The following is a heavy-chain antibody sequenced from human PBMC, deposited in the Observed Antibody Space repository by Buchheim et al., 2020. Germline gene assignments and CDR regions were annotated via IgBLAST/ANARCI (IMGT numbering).Heavy chain of an antibody. D-gene: IGHD2-15*01. V-gene: IGHV3-13*04. Sequence: EVQLVESGGGLVQPGGSLRLSCAASGFSFSSYDMHWVRQITGKGLEWVSGIGIGGDTYYSGSVKGRFSVSRENAKSSMYLQMNSLRVADTALYYCVRWHCSGGSCYSDYWGQGTL. CDR1: GFSFSSYD. CDR3: VRWHCSGGSCYSDY. CDR2: IGIGGDT. J-gene: IGHJ4*02.